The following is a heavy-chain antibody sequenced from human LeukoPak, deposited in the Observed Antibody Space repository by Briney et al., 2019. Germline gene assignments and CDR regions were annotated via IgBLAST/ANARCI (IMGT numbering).Heavy chain of an antibody. CDR2: IYYSGST. D-gene: IGHD6-19*01. V-gene: IGHV4-39*01. CDR1: GGSISSSSYY. Sequence: SETLSLTCTVSGGSISSSSYYWGWIRQPPGKGLEWIGSIYYSGSTYYNPSLKSRVTISVDTSKNQFSLKLSSVTAADTAVYYCARRGSGSNWFDPWGQGTLVTVSS. J-gene: IGHJ5*02. CDR3: ARRGSGSNWFDP.